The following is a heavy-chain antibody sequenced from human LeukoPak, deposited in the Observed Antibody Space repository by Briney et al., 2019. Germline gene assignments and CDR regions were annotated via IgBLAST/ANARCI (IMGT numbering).Heavy chain of an antibody. Sequence: SETLSLTCTVSGGSISSGGYYWSWIRQHPGKGLEWIGYIYYSGSTYYNPSLKSRVTISVDTSKNQFSLKLSSVTAADTAVYYCARGGAAMGRVYFYYWGQGTLVTVSS. J-gene: IGHJ4*02. D-gene: IGHD2-2*01. CDR2: IYYSGST. V-gene: IGHV4-31*03. CDR1: GGSISSGGYY. CDR3: ARGGAAMGRVYFYY.